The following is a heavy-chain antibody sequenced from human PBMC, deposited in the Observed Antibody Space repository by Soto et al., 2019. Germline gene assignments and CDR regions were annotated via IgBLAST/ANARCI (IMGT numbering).Heavy chain of an antibody. J-gene: IGHJ4*01. V-gene: IGHV6-1*01. D-gene: IGHD1-26*01. CDR1: GDSVSSNSAG. Sequence: PSQTLSLTCAITGDSVSSNSAGWSWVRQSPSRGLEWLGRTYYRSKWYYEYAVSVRGRITINPDTSKNQYSLQLNSVTPEDTAVYFCTRGEQYSGRIFDYWGQGTLVTVSS. CDR3: TRGEQYSGRIFDY. CDR2: TYYRSKWYY.